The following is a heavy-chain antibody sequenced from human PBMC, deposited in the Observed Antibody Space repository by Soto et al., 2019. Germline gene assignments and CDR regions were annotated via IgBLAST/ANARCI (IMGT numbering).Heavy chain of an antibody. Sequence: QVQLVQSGAEVKKPGASVKVSCKASGYTFTDYYMHWVRQAPGQWLEWMGIIDASGGSTTYAQKFQGRVTMTRDTSTSTVYIELSRLRSEDTAVYYCGRDTRGSGSRFDYWGQGTLVTVSS. J-gene: IGHJ4*02. CDR3: GRDTRGSGSRFDY. CDR2: IDASGGST. V-gene: IGHV1-46*03. CDR1: GYTFTDYY. D-gene: IGHD3-10*01.